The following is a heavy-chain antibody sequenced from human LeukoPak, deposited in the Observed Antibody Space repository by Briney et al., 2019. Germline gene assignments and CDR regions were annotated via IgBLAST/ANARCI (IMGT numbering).Heavy chain of an antibody. J-gene: IGHJ3*02. D-gene: IGHD1-26*01. CDR2: INHSGST. Sequence: SETLSLTCAVYGGSFSGYYWSWIRQPPGKGLEWIGEINHSGSTNYNPSLKSRVTISVDTSKNQFSLKLSSVTAADTAVYYCARGRIVGATSAFDIWGQGTMVTASS. V-gene: IGHV4-34*01. CDR3: ARGRIVGATSAFDI. CDR1: GGSFSGYY.